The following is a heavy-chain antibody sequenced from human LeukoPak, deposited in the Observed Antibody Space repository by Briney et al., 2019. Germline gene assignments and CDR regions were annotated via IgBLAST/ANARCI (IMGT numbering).Heavy chain of an antibody. D-gene: IGHD3-22*01. Sequence: PSETLSLTCTVSGGSISSYYWSWIRQPPGKGLEWIGYIYYSGSTNYNPSLKSRVTISVDTSKNQFSLKLSSVTAADTAVYYCAKPGEPYYYDTTDWFDPWGQGTLVTVSS. CDR1: GGSISSYY. CDR3: AKPGEPYYYDTTDWFDP. CDR2: IYYSGST. V-gene: IGHV4-59*01. J-gene: IGHJ5*02.